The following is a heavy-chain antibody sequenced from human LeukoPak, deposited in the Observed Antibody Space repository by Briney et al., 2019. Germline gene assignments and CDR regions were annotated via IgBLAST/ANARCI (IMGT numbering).Heavy chain of an antibody. V-gene: IGHV3-7*04. D-gene: IGHD4-17*01. CDR3: AKGHYGRDY. CDR1: GFTFSNFW. J-gene: IGHJ4*02. CDR2: MNQDGSQK. Sequence: GGSLRLSCAASGFTFSNFWMTWVRQAPGKGLEWAANMNQDGSQKYYVDSVKGRFTVSRDNAENSLYLQMNSLRAEDTAVYFCAKGHYGRDYWGQGTLVTVSS.